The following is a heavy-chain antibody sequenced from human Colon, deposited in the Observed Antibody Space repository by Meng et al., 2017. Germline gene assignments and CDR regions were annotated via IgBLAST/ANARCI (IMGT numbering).Heavy chain of an antibody. Sequence: GESLKISCAASGFTFSSYWMSWVRQAPGKGLEWVANIKQDGSEKYYVDSVKGRFTISRDNAKNSLYLQMNSLRAEDTAVYFCAGRMLRGVIVTGYFDPWGQGTLVTVSS. CDR3: AGRMLRGVIVTGYFDP. CDR1: GFTFSSYW. CDR2: IKQDGSEK. V-gene: IGHV3-7*01. J-gene: IGHJ5*02. D-gene: IGHD3-10*01.